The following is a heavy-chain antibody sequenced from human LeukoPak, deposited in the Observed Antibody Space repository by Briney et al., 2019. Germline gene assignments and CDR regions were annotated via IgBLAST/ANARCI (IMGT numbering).Heavy chain of an antibody. CDR2: INHSGDT. CDR3: ARGPGTVGLSP. D-gene: IGHD1/OR15-1a*01. J-gene: IGHJ5*02. CDR1: GGSFTNYY. Sequence: PSETLSLTCNVSGGSFTNYYWSWIRQTPEKGLEWIGQINHSGDTSYNPSLRSRITLSVDRSKSQFSLKVTSVTAADTGVYYCARGPGTVGLSPWGQGTLVTVSS. V-gene: IGHV4-34*01.